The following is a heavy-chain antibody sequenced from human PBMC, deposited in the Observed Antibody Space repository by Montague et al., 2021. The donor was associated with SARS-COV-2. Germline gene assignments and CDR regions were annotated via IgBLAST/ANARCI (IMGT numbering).Heavy chain of an antibody. CDR1: GGSISSYY. Sequence: TLSLTCTVSGGSISSYYWSWIRQPAGKGLEWIGRIYSSGSTNYNPSLKSRVTMSVDTSRNQFSLKLISVTAADTAVYYCARGRDGYYHRSALFDYWGQGTLVTVSS. V-gene: IGHV4-4*07. CDR2: IYSSGST. J-gene: IGHJ4*02. D-gene: IGHD3-22*01. CDR3: ARGRDGYYHRSALFDY.